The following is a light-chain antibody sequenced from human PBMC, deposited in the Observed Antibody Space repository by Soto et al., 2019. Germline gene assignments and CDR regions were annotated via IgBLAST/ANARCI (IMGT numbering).Light chain of an antibody. CDR1: QSVSTN. CDR3: QHYSDWHWT. Sequence: EIVMTQSPAALSVSPGERATLSCRASQSVSTNLAWYQQKPGQAPRLLIYATSTRATGIPARFSGRGSGTEFTLTISSLQSEDFAVYYCQHYSDWHWTFGQGTKVEI. V-gene: IGKV3-15*01. CDR2: ATS. J-gene: IGKJ1*01.